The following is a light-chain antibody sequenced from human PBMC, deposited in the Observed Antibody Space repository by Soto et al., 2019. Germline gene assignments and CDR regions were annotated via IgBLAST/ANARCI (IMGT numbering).Light chain of an antibody. CDR3: QQAYSFPIT. V-gene: IGKV1D-12*01. J-gene: IGKJ5*01. CDR1: QDIAGY. Sequence: IQMTHSRSSVSAPXVGSVTIQXXASQDIAGYLAWYQHKPGRTPELLIHGASRLQSGVPARFSGSGSGTDFTLSINSLQPEDFATYYCQQAYSFPITFGQGTRLEIK. CDR2: GAS.